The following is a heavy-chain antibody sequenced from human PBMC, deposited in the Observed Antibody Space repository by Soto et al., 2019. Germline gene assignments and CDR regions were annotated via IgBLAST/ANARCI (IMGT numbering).Heavy chain of an antibody. CDR2: IYYSGST. Sequence: SETLSLTCTVPGGSISSGDYYWSWIRQHPGKGLEWIGYIYYSGSTYYNPSLKSRVTISVDTSKNQFSLNLSSVTAADTAVYYCAREVQPPYYFDQWGQGTLVTVSS. V-gene: IGHV4-31*03. J-gene: IGHJ4*02. CDR1: GGSISSGDYY. CDR3: AREVQPPYYFDQ. D-gene: IGHD1-1*01.